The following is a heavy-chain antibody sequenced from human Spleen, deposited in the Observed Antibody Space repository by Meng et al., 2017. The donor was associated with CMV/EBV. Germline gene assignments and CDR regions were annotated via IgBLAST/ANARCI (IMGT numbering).Heavy chain of an antibody. Sequence: ASVKVSCKASGYTFTGYYIHWVRQAPGQGLEWMGWINPNSGGTNYAQKFQGRVTMTRDTSISTAYMELSRLRSDDTAVYYCAMPYYYGSGSAFDIWGQGTMVTVSS. CDR3: AMPYYYGSGSAFDI. J-gene: IGHJ3*02. CDR1: GYTFTGYY. V-gene: IGHV1-2*02. CDR2: INPNSGGT. D-gene: IGHD3-10*01.